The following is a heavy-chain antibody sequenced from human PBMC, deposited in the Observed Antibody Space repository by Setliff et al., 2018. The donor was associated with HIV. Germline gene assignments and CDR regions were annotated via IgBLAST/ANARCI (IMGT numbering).Heavy chain of an antibody. J-gene: IGHJ3*02. D-gene: IGHD2-8*01. V-gene: IGHV4-39*02. CDR1: GGSVSSRGYY. CDR2: ILYGGNT. CDR3: ARPTTGVGGGAAFDI. Sequence: KTSETLSLTCTVSGGSVSSRGYYWGWIRQPPGKGPEWIANILYGGNTYYNPSLKSRVTISVDTSKNHFSLKLNSVTAADTAVDFCARPTTGVGGGAAFDIWGQGTMVTVSS.